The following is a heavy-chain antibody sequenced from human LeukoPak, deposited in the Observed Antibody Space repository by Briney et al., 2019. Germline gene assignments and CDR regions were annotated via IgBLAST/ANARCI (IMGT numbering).Heavy chain of an antibody. D-gene: IGHD2-15*01. V-gene: IGHV1-2*02. J-gene: IGHJ5*02. CDR3: ARDAGGHIVGNWFDP. CDR1: GYTFTGYY. CDR2: INPNSGGT. Sequence: ASVTVSCRASGYTFTGYYMHWVRQAPGQGLEWMGWINPNSGGTYYAQKFQGRVTMTRDTSISTAYMELSRLRSDDTAVYYCARDAGGHIVGNWFDPWGQGTLVTVSS.